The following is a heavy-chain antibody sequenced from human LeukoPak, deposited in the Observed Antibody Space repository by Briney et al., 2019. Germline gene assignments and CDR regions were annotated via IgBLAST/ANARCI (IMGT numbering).Heavy chain of an antibody. J-gene: IGHJ4*02. Sequence: PGGSLRLSCAASGFTFSTDAMSWVRQAPGKGLEYVSGIGGGDDIHYADSVKGRFTVSRDNSKNTLYLQMNSLRAEDTAVYYCAKGRTWIQLWSDYWGQRTLVTVSS. V-gene: IGHV3-23*01. D-gene: IGHD5-18*01. CDR1: GFTFSTDA. CDR2: IGGGDDI. CDR3: AKGRTWIQLWSDY.